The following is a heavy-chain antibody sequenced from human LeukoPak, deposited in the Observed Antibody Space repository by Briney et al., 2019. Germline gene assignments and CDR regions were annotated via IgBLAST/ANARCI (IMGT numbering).Heavy chain of an antibody. J-gene: IGHJ5*02. V-gene: IGHV4-39*07. Sequence: SETLSLTCTVSGGSISSSPYYWGWLRQPPGKGLEWIGSIYYSGTTHYNPSLESRVTISVDTSKNQFSLKLASVTAADTAIYYCAKGAGGFSYYNWFDPWGQGTLVTVSS. CDR2: IYYSGTT. CDR3: AKGAGGFSYYNWFDP. CDR1: GGSISSSPYY. D-gene: IGHD5-18*01.